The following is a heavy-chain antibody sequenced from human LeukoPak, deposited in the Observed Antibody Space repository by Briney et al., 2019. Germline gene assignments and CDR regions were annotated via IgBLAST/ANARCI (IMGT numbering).Heavy chain of an antibody. D-gene: IGHD3-22*01. Sequence: ASVKVSCKASGYTFANYYMHWVRQAPGQGLEWMGIINPSGGSTSYAQKFQGRVTMTRDMSTSTVYMELSSLRSEDTAVYYCAREGYDSSGLGSGLFDYWGQGTLVTVSS. CDR1: GYTFANYY. CDR3: AREGYDSSGLGSGLFDY. CDR2: INPSGGST. J-gene: IGHJ4*02. V-gene: IGHV1-46*01.